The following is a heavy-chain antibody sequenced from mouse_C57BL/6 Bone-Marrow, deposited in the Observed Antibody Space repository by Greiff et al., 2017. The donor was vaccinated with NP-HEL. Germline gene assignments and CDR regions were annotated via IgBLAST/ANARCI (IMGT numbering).Heavy chain of an antibody. CDR2: IDPEDGET. CDR1: GFNIKDYY. Sequence: VQLQQSGAELVKPGASVKLSCTASGFNIKDYYMHWVKQRPEQGLEWIGRIDPEDGETKYAPNFQGKATITADTASNTAYLQLSSLTSEDTAVYYCAGRLFDYWGQGTTLTVSS. CDR3: AGRLFDY. J-gene: IGHJ2*01. V-gene: IGHV14-2*01.